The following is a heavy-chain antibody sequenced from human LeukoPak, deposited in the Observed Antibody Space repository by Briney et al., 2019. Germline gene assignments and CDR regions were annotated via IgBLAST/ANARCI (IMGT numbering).Heavy chain of an antibody. J-gene: IGHJ4*02. V-gene: IGHV3-7*01. CDR1: GGSISSYY. Sequence: ETLSLTCTVSGGSISSYYWSWIRQPPGKGLEWLATIKQDGSETHYVDSVKGRLSISRDNAKNSLYLQINSLRAEDTAVYYCARGGGWDQLLCHYWGQGTLVTVSS. CDR3: ARGGGWDQLLCHY. D-gene: IGHD2-2*01. CDR2: IKQDGSET.